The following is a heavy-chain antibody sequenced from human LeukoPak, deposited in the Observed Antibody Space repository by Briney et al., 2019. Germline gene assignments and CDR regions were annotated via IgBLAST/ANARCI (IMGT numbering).Heavy chain of an antibody. J-gene: IGHJ4*02. V-gene: IGHV3-23*01. D-gene: IGHD6-19*01. CDR2: ISGSGGST. CDR3: AKGPYSSGWYVDY. Sequence: GGSLRLSCAASGFTFSSYAMSWVRQAPGKGLEWVSAISGSGGSTYYADSVKGRFTISKDNSKNALYLQMNSLRAEDTAVYYCAKGPYSSGWYVDYWGQGTLVTVSS. CDR1: GFTFSSYA.